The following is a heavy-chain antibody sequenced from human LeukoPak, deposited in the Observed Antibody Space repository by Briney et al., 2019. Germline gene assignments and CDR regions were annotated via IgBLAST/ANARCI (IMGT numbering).Heavy chain of an antibody. Sequence: PSETLSLTCTVSGGSISSYYWSWIRQPPGKGLEWIGYIYYSGSTNYNPSLKSRVTISVDTSKNQFSLKLSSVTAADTAVYYCARERERYYYDSSGVDAFDIWGQGTMVTVSS. CDR2: IYYSGST. CDR1: GGSISSYY. J-gene: IGHJ3*02. V-gene: IGHV4-59*01. D-gene: IGHD3-22*01. CDR3: ARERERYYYDSSGVDAFDI.